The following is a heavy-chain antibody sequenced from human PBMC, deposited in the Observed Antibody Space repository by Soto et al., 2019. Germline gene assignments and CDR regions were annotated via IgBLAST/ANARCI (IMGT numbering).Heavy chain of an antibody. CDR2: IYYSGST. CDR3: ARHGDTAMFNWFDP. Sequence: KTSETLSLTCTVSGGSISSSSYYWGWIRQPPGEGLEWIGSIYYSGSTYYNPSLKSRVTISVDTSKNQFSLKLSSVTAADTAVYYCARHGDTAMFNWFDPWGQGTLVTVSS. D-gene: IGHD5-18*01. V-gene: IGHV4-39*01. J-gene: IGHJ5*02. CDR1: GGSISSSSYY.